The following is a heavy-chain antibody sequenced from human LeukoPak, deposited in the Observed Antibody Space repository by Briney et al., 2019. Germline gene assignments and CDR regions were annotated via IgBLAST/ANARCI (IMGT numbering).Heavy chain of an antibody. J-gene: IGHJ5*02. CDR2: IYYSGST. Sequence: SETLSLTCTVSGGSISSYYWSWIRQPPGKGLEWIGYIYYSGSTNYNPSLKSRVTISVDTSRNQFSLKLSSVTAADTAVYYCARERVRGVSFGNFDPWGQGTLVTVSS. CDR3: ARERVRGVSFGNFDP. V-gene: IGHV4-59*01. D-gene: IGHD3-10*01. CDR1: GGSISSYY.